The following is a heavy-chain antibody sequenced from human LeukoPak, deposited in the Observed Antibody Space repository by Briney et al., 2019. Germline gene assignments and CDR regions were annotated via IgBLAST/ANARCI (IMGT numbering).Heavy chain of an antibody. Sequence: GGSLRLSCAASGFTFSSYSMNWVRQAPGKGLEWVSSISSSSSYIYYADSVKGRFTISRDNAKNSLYLQMNSLRAEDTAVYYCARGKPPRRWLQSYYDAFDTWGQGTMVTVSS. CDR1: GFTFSSYS. J-gene: IGHJ3*02. CDR3: ARGKPPRRWLQSYYDAFDT. CDR2: ISSSSSYI. V-gene: IGHV3-21*01. D-gene: IGHD5-24*01.